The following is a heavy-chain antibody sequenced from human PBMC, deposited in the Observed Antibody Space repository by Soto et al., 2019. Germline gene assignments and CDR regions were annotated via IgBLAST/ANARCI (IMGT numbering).Heavy chain of an antibody. V-gene: IGHV1-69*01. CDR2: IIPIFGTA. CDR3: ARGGIVVVVAATRGNWFDP. J-gene: IGHJ5*02. Sequence: QVQLVQSGAEVKKPGSSVKVSCKASGGTFSSYAISWVRQAPGQWLEWMGGIIPIFGTANYAQKFQGRVTITADESTSTAYMELSSLRSEDTAVYYCARGGIVVVVAATRGNWFDPWGQGTLVTVSS. CDR1: GGTFSSYA. D-gene: IGHD2-15*01.